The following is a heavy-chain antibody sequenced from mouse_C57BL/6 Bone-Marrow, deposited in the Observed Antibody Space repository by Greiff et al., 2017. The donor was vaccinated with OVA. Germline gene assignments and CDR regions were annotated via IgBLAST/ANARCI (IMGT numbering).Heavy chain of an antibody. V-gene: IGHV1-64*01. CDR2: IHPNSGST. CDR1: GYTFTSYW. Sequence: QVQLQQPGAELVKPGASVKLSCKASGYTFTSYWMHWVKQRPGQGLEWIGMIHPNSGSTNYNEKFKRKAKLTVGKSSSTAYMQLISLPSEDSSVYYCSKSPYYFDYWGQGTTLTVSS. J-gene: IGHJ2*01. CDR3: SKSPYYFDY.